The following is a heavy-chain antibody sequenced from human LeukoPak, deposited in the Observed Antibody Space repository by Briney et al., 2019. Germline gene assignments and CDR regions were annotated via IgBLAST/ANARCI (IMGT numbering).Heavy chain of an antibody. CDR2: IYSGGST. Sequence: PGGSLRLSCAASGFTVSSNYMSWVRQAPGKGLEWVSVIYSGGSTYYADSVKGRFTISRDNSKNTLYLQMNSLRAEDTAVYYCARESRFQGQLGPIDYWGQGTLVTVSS. J-gene: IGHJ4*02. V-gene: IGHV3-66*01. CDR1: GFTVSSNY. CDR3: ARESRFQGQLGPIDY. D-gene: IGHD6-13*01.